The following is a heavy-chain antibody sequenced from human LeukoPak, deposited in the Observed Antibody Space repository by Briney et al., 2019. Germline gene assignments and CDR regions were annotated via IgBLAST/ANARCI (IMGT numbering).Heavy chain of an antibody. CDR3: ASSGSSWYGAFDI. V-gene: IGHV3-7*01. CDR2: INQDGSEK. Sequence: GGSLRLSCAASGFTFSSYGMSWVRQAPGKGLEWVANINQDGSEKYYVDSVKGRFTISRDNAKNSLYLQMSSLRAEDTAVYYCASSGSSWYGAFDIWGQRTMVTVSS. D-gene: IGHD6-13*01. CDR1: GFTFSSYG. J-gene: IGHJ3*02.